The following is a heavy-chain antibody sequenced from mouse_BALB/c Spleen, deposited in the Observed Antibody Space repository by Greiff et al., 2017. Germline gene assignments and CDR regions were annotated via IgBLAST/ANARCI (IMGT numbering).Heavy chain of an antibody. Sequence: EVKLVESGAELVKPGASVKLSCTASGFNIKDTYMHWVKQRPEQGLEWIGRIDPANGNTKYDPKFQGKATITADTSSNTAYLQLSSLTSEDTAVYYCALYDYDYWGQGTTLTVSS. D-gene: IGHD2-4*01. CDR3: ALYDYDY. CDR2: IDPANGNT. J-gene: IGHJ2*01. CDR1: GFNIKDTY. V-gene: IGHV14-3*02.